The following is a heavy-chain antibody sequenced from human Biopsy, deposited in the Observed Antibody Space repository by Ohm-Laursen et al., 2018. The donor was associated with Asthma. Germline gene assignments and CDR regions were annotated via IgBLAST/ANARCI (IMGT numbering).Heavy chain of an antibody. CDR1: GGTFSNFA. D-gene: IGHD6-19*01. CDR3: ARCQVGYSSGWSLLLKKIYYSGMDV. CDR2: ILTVFGTT. V-gene: IGHV1-69*01. J-gene: IGHJ6*02. Sequence: GSSVKVSCKAPGGTFSNFAISWVRQAPGQGLEWLGGILTVFGTTKYAPKFQGRVTITADESTSTAYMEVTSLRSEDTAIYYCARCQVGYSSGWSLLLKKIYYSGMDVWGQGTAVTVSS.